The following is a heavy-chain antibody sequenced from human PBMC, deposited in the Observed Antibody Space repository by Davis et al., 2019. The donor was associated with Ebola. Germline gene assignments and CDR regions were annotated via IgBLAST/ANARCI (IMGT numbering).Heavy chain of an antibody. V-gene: IGHV3-73*01. D-gene: IGHD4-23*01. Sequence: GESLRLSCAASGFTFSGSAMHWVRQASGKGLEWVGRIRSKANSYATAYAASVKGRFTISRDDSKNTAYLQMNSLKTEDTAVYYCASDYGGNSGYFDYWGQGTLVTVSS. CDR3: ASDYGGNSGYFDY. J-gene: IGHJ4*02. CDR1: GFTFSGSA. CDR2: IRSKANSYAT.